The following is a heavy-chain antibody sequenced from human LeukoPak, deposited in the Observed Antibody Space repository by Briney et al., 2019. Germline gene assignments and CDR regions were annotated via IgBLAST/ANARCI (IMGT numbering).Heavy chain of an antibody. CDR2: IYTSGST. CDR3: ARDGLSLTGYYKFDY. J-gene: IGHJ4*02. CDR1: GGSISSGSYY. Sequence: SETLSLTCTVSGGSISSGSYYWSWIRQPAGKGLEWIGRIYTSGSTNYNPSLKSRVTMSVDTSKNQFSLKLSSVTAADTAVYYCARDGLSLTGYYKFDYWGQGTLVTVSS. V-gene: IGHV4-61*02. D-gene: IGHD3-9*01.